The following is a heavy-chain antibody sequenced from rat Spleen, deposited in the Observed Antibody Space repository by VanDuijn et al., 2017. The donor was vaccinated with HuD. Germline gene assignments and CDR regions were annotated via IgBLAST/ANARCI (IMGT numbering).Heavy chain of an antibody. CDR2: IIYDGSRT. V-gene: IGHV5-29*01. D-gene: IGHD4-6*01. Sequence: EVQLVESGGGLVQPGRSLKLSCAASGFTFSDYGMAWVRQAPKKGLEWVATIIYDGSRTYYRDSVKGRFTISRDNTKNTLYLQMDNLRSEDTATYYCARHWGYWGQGVMVTVSS. CDR1: GFTFSDYG. CDR3: ARHWGY. J-gene: IGHJ2*01.